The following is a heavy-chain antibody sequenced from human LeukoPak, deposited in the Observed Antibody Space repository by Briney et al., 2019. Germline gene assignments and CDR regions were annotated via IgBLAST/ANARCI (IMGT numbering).Heavy chain of an antibody. CDR3: ARLPGCSGSSCFRAFDM. D-gene: IGHD2-15*01. V-gene: IGHV4-59*08. Sequence: SETLSLTCTVSGGSISDYYWSWIRQPPGKGLEWIGYSHNSGSTNYNPSLRSRVTMSVDTSKNHFSLKVTSVTAADTAVYYCARLPGCSGSSCFRAFDMWGQGTMVTVSS. J-gene: IGHJ3*02. CDR1: GGSISDYY. CDR2: SHNSGST.